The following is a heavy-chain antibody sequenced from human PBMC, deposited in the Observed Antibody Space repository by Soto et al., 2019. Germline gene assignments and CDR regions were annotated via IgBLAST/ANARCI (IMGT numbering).Heavy chain of an antibody. CDR3: ASRLEGSSCERLDY. V-gene: IGHV3-30*03. CDR2: ISHDERIK. Sequence: QVQLVESGGGVVQPGRSLRLSCAASGFTFSDYVMHWVRQVPGKGLEWVAVISHDERIKYYADSVKGRFTISRDNSTNTLYLQTDRLLTEETALYYCASRLEGSSCERLDYWGPRTRVTVSS. CDR1: GFTFSDYV. D-gene: IGHD3-22*01. J-gene: IGHJ4*02.